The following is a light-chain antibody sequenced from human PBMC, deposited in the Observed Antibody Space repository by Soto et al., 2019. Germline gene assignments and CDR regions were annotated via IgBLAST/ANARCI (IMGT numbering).Light chain of an antibody. J-gene: IGLJ1*01. CDR1: SSDVGGYNY. CDR2: DVS. CDR3: SSYTSSSTLLYV. V-gene: IGLV2-14*01. Sequence: QSALTQPASVSGSPGQSITISCTGTSSDVGGYNYVSWYQQHPGKALKLMIYDVSNRPSGVSNRFSGSNSGNTASLTISGLQAEDEADYYCSSYTSSSTLLYVFVTGTKVTVL.